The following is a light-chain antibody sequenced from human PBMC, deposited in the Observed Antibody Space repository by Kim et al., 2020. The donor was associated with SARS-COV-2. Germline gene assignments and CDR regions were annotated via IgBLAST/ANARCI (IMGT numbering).Light chain of an antibody. V-gene: IGKV1-39*01. CDR2: AVS. J-gene: IGKJ1*01. CDR1: QSITTY. CDR3: QHSYNMPRT. Sequence: ASVGDRVTITCRASQSITTYLNWYQQKPGKAPELLVSAVSSLRSGVSSRFSGSGSGTEFTLTISSLQPEDSATYYCQHSYNMPRTFGQGTKVDIK.